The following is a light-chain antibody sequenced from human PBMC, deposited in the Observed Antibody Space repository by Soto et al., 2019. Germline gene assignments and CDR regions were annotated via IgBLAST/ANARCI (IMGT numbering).Light chain of an antibody. J-gene: IGLJ3*02. CDR1: SGDVGGYNF. CDR3: CSYGGNYTWV. Sequence: QSALTQARSVSGSPGQSVTITCTGTSGDVGGYNFVSWYQQHPGNAPKLMIFDVSQRPSGVPDRFSGSKSGNTASLSISGLQAEDEADYYCCSYGGNYTWVFGGGTKLTVL. CDR2: DVS. V-gene: IGLV2-11*01.